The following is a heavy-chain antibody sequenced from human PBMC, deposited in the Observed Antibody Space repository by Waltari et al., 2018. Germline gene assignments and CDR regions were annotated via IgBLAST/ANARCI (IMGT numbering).Heavy chain of an antibody. D-gene: IGHD1-20*01. Sequence: QVQLQESGPGLVKPSETLSLTCAVSGGSISGYYWTWIRQTPGKGLEWIGYIGGSSGSTYYNPSLKSRVTISTHTSKNQFSLKLSSVTAADTAVYYCANIYNWNYDYWGQGVLVTVSS. CDR2: IGGSSGST. V-gene: IGHV4-59*12. J-gene: IGHJ4*02. CDR3: ANIYNWNYDY. CDR1: GGSISGYY.